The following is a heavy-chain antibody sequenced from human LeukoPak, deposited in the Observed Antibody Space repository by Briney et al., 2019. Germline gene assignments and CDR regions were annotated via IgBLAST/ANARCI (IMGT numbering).Heavy chain of an antibody. CDR3: ARVGYDSSGYDAGYYYYYMDV. D-gene: IGHD3-22*01. CDR2: ISNSASVT. J-gene: IGHJ6*03. CDR1: GFTFSDYY. Sequence: GGSLRLSCAASGFTFSDYYMSWIRQAPGKGLEWILYISNSASVTYYADSVKGRFTISRDNAKNSLYLQMNSLRAEDTAVYYCARVGYDSSGYDAGYYYYYMDVWGKGTTVTVSS. V-gene: IGHV3-11*04.